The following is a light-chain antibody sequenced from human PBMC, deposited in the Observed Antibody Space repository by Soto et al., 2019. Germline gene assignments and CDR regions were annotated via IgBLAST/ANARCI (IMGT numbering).Light chain of an antibody. Sequence: DIQMAQSPSSLSASVGDRITITCRASPSISNHLNWYQHKAGKAPKLLIYGASGLQSGVPSRFSGSGSGTDFTLTISSLQPEDFATYYCQQSYSTPRNFGPGTKVDIK. J-gene: IGKJ3*01. CDR3: QQSYSTPRN. CDR1: PSISNH. CDR2: GAS. V-gene: IGKV1-39*01.